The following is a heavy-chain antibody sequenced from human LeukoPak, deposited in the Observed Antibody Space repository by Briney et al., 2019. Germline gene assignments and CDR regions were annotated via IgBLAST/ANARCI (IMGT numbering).Heavy chain of an antibody. CDR2: ICDCSSI. J-gene: IGHJ3*02. Sequence: GGSLRLSCAASGFTFRSYSMNWVRQAPGKGLEWVSYICDCSSIYYADTLKDRFIISRDNAKNSLYLQMNSLRAEDTAVYSCARDYAAYAFDIWGQGTMVTVSS. CDR3: ARDYAAYAFDI. CDR1: GFTFRSYS. D-gene: IGHD3-16*01. V-gene: IGHV3-48*04.